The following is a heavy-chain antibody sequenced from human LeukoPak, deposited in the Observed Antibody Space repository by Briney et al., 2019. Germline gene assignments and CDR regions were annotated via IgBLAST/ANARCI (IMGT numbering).Heavy chain of an antibody. J-gene: IGHJ4*02. D-gene: IGHD3-3*01. CDR1: GFTFSSDA. CDR2: ISGSGGST. Sequence: PGGSLRLSCVASGFTFSSDAMNWVRQSPGKGLEWVSAISGSGGSTYYADSVKGRFTISRDNSKNTLYLQMNSLRAEDTAVYYCAKVFGQYFDYWGQGTLVTVSS. CDR3: AKVFGQYFDY. V-gene: IGHV3-23*01.